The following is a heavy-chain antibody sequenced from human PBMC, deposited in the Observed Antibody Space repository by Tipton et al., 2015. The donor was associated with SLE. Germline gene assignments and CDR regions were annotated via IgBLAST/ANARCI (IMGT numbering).Heavy chain of an antibody. Sequence: TLSLTCAVYGGSFSGYYWSWIRQPPGKGLEWIGEINHSGGTNYNPSLKSRVTISVDTSKNQFSLKLSSVTAADTAVYYCARAPGLDRDYYYYYCMDVRGKGTTVTVSS. D-gene: IGHD3/OR15-3a*01. CDR1: GGSFSGYY. V-gene: IGHV4-34*01. CDR3: ARAPGLDRDYYYYYCMDV. CDR2: INHSGGT. J-gene: IGHJ6*03.